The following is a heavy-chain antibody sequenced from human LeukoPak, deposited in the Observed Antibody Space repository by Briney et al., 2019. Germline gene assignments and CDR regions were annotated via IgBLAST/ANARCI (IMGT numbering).Heavy chain of an antibody. V-gene: IGHV3-30*18. Sequence: GGSLRLSCAASGLTVTNAWMHWFRQAPGKGLEWVAVTAHDGRNNLYAESGRGRFTISRDNSKNTLYLQMNSLRAEDTAMYYCAKDRSYSGFEPLGYWGQGTLVTVSS. CDR3: AKDRSYSGFEPLGY. CDR2: TAHDGRNN. CDR1: GLTVTNAW. D-gene: IGHD5-12*01. J-gene: IGHJ4*02.